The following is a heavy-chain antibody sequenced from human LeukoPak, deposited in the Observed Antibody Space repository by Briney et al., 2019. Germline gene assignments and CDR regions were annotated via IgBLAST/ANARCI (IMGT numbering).Heavy chain of an antibody. J-gene: IGHJ4*02. V-gene: IGHV1-46*01. CDR3: ARDLASSGYYWD. D-gene: IGHD3-22*01. CDR1: GYTFTSYY. Sequence: ASVKVSCKASGYTFTSYYMHWARQAPGQGLEWMGIINPSGGSAIYAQNFQGRVTTTRDTSTSTVYMELSSLRSEDTAVYYCARDLASSGYYWDWGQGTLVTVSS. CDR2: INPSGGSA.